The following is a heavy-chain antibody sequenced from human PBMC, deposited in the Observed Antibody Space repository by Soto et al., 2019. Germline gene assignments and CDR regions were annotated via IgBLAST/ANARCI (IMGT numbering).Heavy chain of an antibody. J-gene: IGHJ6*02. D-gene: IGHD3-16*01. V-gene: IGHV3-48*01. CDR2: ISGGSNTI. CDR3: ARRLGFYGMDV. Sequence: EVQLVESGGGLVQPGGSLRLSCAASGFIFSGYAMNWVRQAPGKGLEWVSYISGGSNTIYYADSVKGRFIISRDNAQNSLYLRMNSLRVEDTAVYYCARRLGFYGMDVWGQGTTVTVSS. CDR1: GFIFSGYA.